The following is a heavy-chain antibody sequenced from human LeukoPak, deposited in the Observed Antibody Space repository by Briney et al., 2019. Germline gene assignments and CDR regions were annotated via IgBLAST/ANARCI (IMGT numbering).Heavy chain of an antibody. CDR1: GGSISSGGYY. J-gene: IGHJ4*02. D-gene: IGHD6-13*01. CDR2: IYHSGST. V-gene: IGHV4-30-2*01. Sequence: SETLSLTCTVSGGSISSGGYYWSWIRQPPGKDLEWIGYIYHSGSTYYNPSLKSRVTISVDRSKNQFSLKLSSVTAADTAVYYCASLQQLATFDYWGQGTLVTVSS. CDR3: ASLQQLATFDY.